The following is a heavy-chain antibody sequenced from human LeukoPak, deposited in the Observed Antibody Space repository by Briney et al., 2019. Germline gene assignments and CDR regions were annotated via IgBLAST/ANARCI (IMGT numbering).Heavy chain of an antibody. V-gene: IGHV4-38-2*01. D-gene: IGHD1-26*01. CDR2: IYHSGTT. CDR3: ARQSGWYSGSYLFDY. CDR1: GYSVSSDYY. Sequence: PSETLSLTCAVSGYSVSSDYYWGWIRQPPGKGLEWIGSIYHSGTTHYNPSLKSRVTISVDTSKNQFSLKLSSVTAADTAVYYCARQSGWYSGSYLFDYWGQGTLVTVSS. J-gene: IGHJ4*02.